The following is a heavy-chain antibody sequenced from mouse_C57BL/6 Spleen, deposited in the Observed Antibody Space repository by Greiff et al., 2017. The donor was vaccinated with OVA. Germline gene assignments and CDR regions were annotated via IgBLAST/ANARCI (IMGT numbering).Heavy chain of an antibody. CDR2: INPNNGGT. V-gene: IGHV1-18*01. D-gene: IGHD3-1*01. Sequence: VHVKQSGPELVKPGASVKIPCKASGYTFTDYNMDWVKQSHGKSLEWIGDINPNNGGTIYNQKFKGKATLTVDKSSSTAYMELRSLTSEDTAVYYCARRGRLGGYFDVWGTGTTVTVSS. CDR3: ARRGRLGGYFDV. CDR1: GYTFTDYN. J-gene: IGHJ1*03.